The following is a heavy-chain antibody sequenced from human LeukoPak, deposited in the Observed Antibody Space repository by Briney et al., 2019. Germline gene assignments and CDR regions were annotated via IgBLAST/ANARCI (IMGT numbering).Heavy chain of an antibody. Sequence: GASVKVSCKASGYTFTSYAMNWVRQAPGQGLEWMGIINPSGGSTSYAQKFQGRVTMTRDTSTSTVYMELSSLRSEDTAVYYCARPRRPAAIGYYMDVWGKGTTVTVSS. CDR2: INPSGGST. J-gene: IGHJ6*03. V-gene: IGHV1-46*01. CDR1: GYTFTSYA. CDR3: ARPRRPAAIGYYMDV. D-gene: IGHD2-2*02.